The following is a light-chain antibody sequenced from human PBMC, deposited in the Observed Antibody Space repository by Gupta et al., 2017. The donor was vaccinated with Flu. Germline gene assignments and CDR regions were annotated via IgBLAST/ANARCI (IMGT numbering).Light chain of an antibody. CDR2: GAI. V-gene: IGKV3-20*01. J-gene: IGKJ2*01. CDR1: QSVPKTY. CDR3: QQDDISSYS. Sequence: EIVLTQSPGTLSLSPGERATLSCRASQSVPKTYLTWYQQKPGQTPTLLIYGAINRATGTPDRFSGSGSGTDFTLTITRLEPEDSAVYYCQQDDISSYSFGQGTKMEV.